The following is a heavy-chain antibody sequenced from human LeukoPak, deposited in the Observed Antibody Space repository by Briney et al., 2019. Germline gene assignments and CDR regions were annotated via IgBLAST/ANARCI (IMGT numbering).Heavy chain of an antibody. Sequence: ASVKVSCKASGYTFTSYYMHWVRQATGQGLEWLGRINPGSGHTDYAQNFQGRITMTKDTSISTVYVELSSLRSEDAAIYYCARNMALDYWGQGSLVTVSS. V-gene: IGHV1-46*01. CDR3: ARNMALDY. CDR1: GYTFTSYY. D-gene: IGHD2/OR15-2a*01. CDR2: INPGSGHT. J-gene: IGHJ4*02.